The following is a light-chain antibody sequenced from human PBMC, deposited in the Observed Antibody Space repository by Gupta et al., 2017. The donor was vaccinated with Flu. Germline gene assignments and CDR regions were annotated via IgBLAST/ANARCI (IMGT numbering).Light chain of an antibody. J-gene: IGLJ2*01. CDR2: DDN. Sequence: SYVLPQPPSVSVAPGQPASITCRGNNVGSKSVHWYQQKPGQAPALVVYDDNDRPSGIPERFSGSNSENTATLAISRVEAGDEADYYCHVWDGNSDHQVFGGGTKLTVL. CDR3: HVWDGNSDHQV. CDR1: NVGSKS. V-gene: IGLV3-21*02.